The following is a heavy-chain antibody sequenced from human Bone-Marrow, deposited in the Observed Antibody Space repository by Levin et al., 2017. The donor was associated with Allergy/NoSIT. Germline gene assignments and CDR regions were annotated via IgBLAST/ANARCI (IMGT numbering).Heavy chain of an antibody. CDR2: IWYDGSNK. J-gene: IGHJ4*02. Sequence: SCAASGFTFSSYGMHWVRQAPGKGLEWVAVIWYDGSNKYYADSVKGRFTISRDNSKNTLYLQMNSLRAEDTAVYYCARDSYSNYRLDYWGQGTLVTVSS. CDR1: GFTFSSYG. D-gene: IGHD4-11*01. V-gene: IGHV3-33*01. CDR3: ARDSYSNYRLDY.